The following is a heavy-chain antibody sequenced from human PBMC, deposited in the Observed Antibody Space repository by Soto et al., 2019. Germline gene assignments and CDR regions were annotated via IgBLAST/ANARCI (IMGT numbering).Heavy chain of an antibody. CDR3: ARSGIAARFHDYYYYYMDV. CDR1: GGSISSYY. CDR2: IYYSGST. D-gene: IGHD6-6*01. V-gene: IGHV4-59*08. J-gene: IGHJ6*03. Sequence: SETLSLTCTVSGGSISSYYWSWIRQPPGKGLEWIGCIYYSGSTNYNPSLKSRVTISVDTSKNQFSLKLSSVTAADTAVYYCARSGIAARFHDYYYYYMDVWGKGTTVTVSS.